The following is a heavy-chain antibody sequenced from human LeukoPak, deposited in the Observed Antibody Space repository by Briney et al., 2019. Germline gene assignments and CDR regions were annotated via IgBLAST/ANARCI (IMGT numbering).Heavy chain of an antibody. J-gene: IGHJ4*02. Sequence: GGSLRLSCAASGFTFDDYGMNWVRQAPGKGLEWVAGINWNGGSTGYADSVKGRFTISRDNAKNSLYMQMNSLRAEDTALYYCARERYGSGNFDYWGQGTLVTVSS. D-gene: IGHD3-10*01. CDR3: ARERYGSGNFDY. CDR2: INWNGGST. V-gene: IGHV3-20*04. CDR1: GFTFDDYG.